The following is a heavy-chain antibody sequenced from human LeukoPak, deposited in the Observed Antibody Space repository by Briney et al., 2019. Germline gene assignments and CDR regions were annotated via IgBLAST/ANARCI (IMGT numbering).Heavy chain of an antibody. CDR3: ARGGGYDPFDY. Sequence: SQTLSLTCSVSGGSINSGSYFWSWIRQPAGKGLEWVGRIHTSGTTNYNPSPKSRVTISIDTSKNQFSLKLSSVIAADTAVYYCARGGGYDPFDYWGQGTLVTVSS. D-gene: IGHD5-12*01. J-gene: IGHJ4*02. CDR1: GGSINSGSYF. V-gene: IGHV4-61*02. CDR2: IHTSGTT.